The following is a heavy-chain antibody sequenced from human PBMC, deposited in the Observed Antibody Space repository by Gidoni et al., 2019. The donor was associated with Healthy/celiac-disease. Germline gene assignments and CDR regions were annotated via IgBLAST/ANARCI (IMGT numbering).Heavy chain of an antibody. D-gene: IGHD3-3*01. CDR2: IRSKAYGGTT. Sequence: EVQLVESGVGLVKPGRSLRLSCTASGFTFGDSAMSWFRQAPGKGLEWVGFIRSKAYGGTTEYAASVKGRFTISRDDSKSNAYLQMNSLKTEDTAVYYCTRDGRARLRFLEWLVFDYWGQGTLVTVSS. CDR1: GFTFGDSA. V-gene: IGHV3-49*05. J-gene: IGHJ4*02. CDR3: TRDGRARLRFLEWLVFDY.